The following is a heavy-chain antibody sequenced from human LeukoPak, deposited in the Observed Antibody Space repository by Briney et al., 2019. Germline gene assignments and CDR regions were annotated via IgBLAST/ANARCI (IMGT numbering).Heavy chain of an antibody. V-gene: IGHV3-30*02. J-gene: IGHJ4*02. D-gene: IGHD5-18*01. CDR3: AKAEGGLDTAMDFDY. CDR2: IRYDGSNK. Sequence: GGSLRLSCAASGFTFSSYGMHWVRQAPGKGLEWVAFIRYDGSNKYYADSVKGRFTISRDNSKNTLYLQMNSLRAEDTAVYYCAKAEGGLDTAMDFDYWGQGTLVTVSP. CDR1: GFTFSSYG.